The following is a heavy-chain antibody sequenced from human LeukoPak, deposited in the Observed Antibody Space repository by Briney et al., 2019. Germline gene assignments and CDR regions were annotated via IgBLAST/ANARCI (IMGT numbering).Heavy chain of an antibody. D-gene: IGHD4-11*01. CDR1: GGSISSSSYY. Sequence: SETLSLTCTVSGGSISSSSYYWGWIRQPPGKGLEWIGSIYYSGSTYYNPSLKSRVTISVDTSKNQFSLKLSSVTAADTAVYYCARSTVTRPFDYWGQGTLVTVSS. J-gene: IGHJ4*02. CDR2: IYYSGST. V-gene: IGHV4-39*07. CDR3: ARSTVTRPFDY.